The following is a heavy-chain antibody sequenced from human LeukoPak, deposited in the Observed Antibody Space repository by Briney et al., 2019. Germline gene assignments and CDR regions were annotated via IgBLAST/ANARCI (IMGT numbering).Heavy chain of an antibody. CDR1: GYTFTDYY. CDR2: VDPEDGET. J-gene: IGHJ6*03. CDR3: ATGNGFWSGYRRVNYYYYYMDV. Sequence: GASVKVSCKASGYTFTDYYMHWVQQAPGKGLEWMGRVDPEDGETIYAEKFQGRVTITADTSTDTAYMELSSLRSEDTAVYYCATGNGFWSGYRRVNYYYYYMDVWGKGTTVTVSS. V-gene: IGHV1-69-2*01. D-gene: IGHD3-3*01.